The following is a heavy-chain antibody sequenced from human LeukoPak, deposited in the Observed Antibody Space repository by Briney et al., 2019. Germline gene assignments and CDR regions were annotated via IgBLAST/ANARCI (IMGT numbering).Heavy chain of an antibody. J-gene: IGHJ3*02. CDR2: IIPIFGTA. Sequence: SVKVSCKASGGTFSSYAISWVRQAPGQGLEWMGGIIPIFGTANYAQKFHGRVTITADESTSTAYMELSSLRSEDTAVYYCARDGLYCSSTSCYPIWGQGTMVTVSS. D-gene: IGHD2-2*01. CDR1: GGTFSSYA. CDR3: ARDGLYCSSTSCYPI. V-gene: IGHV1-69*13.